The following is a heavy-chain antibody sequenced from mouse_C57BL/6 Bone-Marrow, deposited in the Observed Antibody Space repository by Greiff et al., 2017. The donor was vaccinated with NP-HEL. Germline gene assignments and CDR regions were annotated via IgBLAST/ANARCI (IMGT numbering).Heavy chain of an antibody. J-gene: IGHJ3*01. Sequence: EVKVVESGAELVRPGASVKLSCTASGFNIKDDYMHWVKQRPEQGLEWIGWIDPENGDTEYASKFQGKATITADTSSNTAYLQLSSLTSEDTAVYYCTSSPTWFAYWGQGTLVTVSA. V-gene: IGHV14-4*01. CDR1: GFNIKDDY. CDR2: IDPENGDT. CDR3: TSSPTWFAY.